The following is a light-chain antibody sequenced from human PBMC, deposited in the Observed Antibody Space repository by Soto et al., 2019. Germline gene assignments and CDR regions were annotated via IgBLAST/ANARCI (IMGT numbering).Light chain of an antibody. CDR2: DAS. V-gene: IGKV3-11*01. CDR3: QHRSNWPRLT. Sequence: VLTQSPATLSLSPGERATLSCRASQSISNYLAWYQQKPGQAPRLLIYDASVRATGIPVRFSGGGSGTDFTLTISSLEPDDFALYYCQHRSNWPRLTFGGGTKVEI. J-gene: IGKJ4*01. CDR1: QSISNY.